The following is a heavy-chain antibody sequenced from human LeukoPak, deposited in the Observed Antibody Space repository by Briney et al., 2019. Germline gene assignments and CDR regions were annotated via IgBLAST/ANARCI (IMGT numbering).Heavy chain of an antibody. CDR2: IWYDGSNK. J-gene: IGHJ4*02. V-gene: IGHV3-33*06. CDR3: AKDRTAALYYFDS. D-gene: IGHD6-13*01. CDR1: GFTFSSCG. Sequence: GGSLRLSCAASGFTFSSCGMHWVRQAPGKGLEWVAVIWYDGSNKYYADSVKGRFTISRDNSKNTLYLQMNSLRAEDTAVYYCAKDRTAALYYFDSWGQGTLVTVSS.